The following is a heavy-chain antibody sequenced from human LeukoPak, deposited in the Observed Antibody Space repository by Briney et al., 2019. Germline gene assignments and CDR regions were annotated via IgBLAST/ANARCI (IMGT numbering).Heavy chain of an antibody. V-gene: IGHV1-8*01. J-gene: IGHJ1*01. D-gene: IGHD2-15*01. CDR1: GYTFTSYD. Sequence: GASVKVSCKASGYTFTSYDINWVRQATGQGLEWMGWMNPNSGNTSYAQKFQGRVTMTRDTSTSTVYMELSSLRSEDTAVYYCAPSGGSSEYFQHWGQGTLVTVSS. CDR3: APSGGSSEYFQH. CDR2: MNPNSGNT.